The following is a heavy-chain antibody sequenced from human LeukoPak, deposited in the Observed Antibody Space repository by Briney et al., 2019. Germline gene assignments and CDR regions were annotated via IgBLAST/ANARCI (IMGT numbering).Heavy chain of an antibody. CDR2: ISTDAGET. CDR3: AKNGDRGAYCSGGSCYPYFYYYVDV. V-gene: IGHV3-23*01. D-gene: IGHD2-15*01. J-gene: IGHJ6*03. Sequence: GGSLRLSCAASGFTFSNSGMSWVRQAPGKGLEWVSAISTDAGETHYADSVKGRFTISRDNSKNTLYLQMNSLRAEDTAIYYCAKNGDRGAYCSGGSCYPYFYYYVDVWGKGTTVTISS. CDR1: GFTFSNSG.